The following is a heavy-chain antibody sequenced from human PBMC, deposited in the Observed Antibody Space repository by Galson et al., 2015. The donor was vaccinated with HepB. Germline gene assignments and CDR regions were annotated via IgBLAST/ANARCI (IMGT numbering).Heavy chain of an antibody. J-gene: IGHJ4*02. D-gene: IGHD1-26*01. CDR2: VLPADSDT. CDR1: GYSFTNYW. CDR3: ARWSVEIVGATNHNLDY. V-gene: IGHV5-51*01. Sequence: QSGAEVKKPGESLKISCKGSGYSFTNYWIAWVRQMPGKGLEWMGIVLPADSDTRYSPSFQGQVTLSADKSISTAYLQWSSLKASDTAMYYCARWSVEIVGATNHNLDYWGQGTLVTVSS.